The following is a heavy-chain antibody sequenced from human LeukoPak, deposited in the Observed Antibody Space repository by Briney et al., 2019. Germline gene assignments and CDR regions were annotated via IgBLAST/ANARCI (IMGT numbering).Heavy chain of an antibody. CDR3: ARASNYGDYGDY. Sequence: SVKVSCKASGGAFSSYAISWVRQAPGQGLEWMGRIIPILGIANYAQKFQGRVTITADKSTSTAYMELSSLRSEDTAVYYCARASNYGDYGDYWGQGTLVTVSS. D-gene: IGHD4-17*01. V-gene: IGHV1-69*04. CDR2: IIPILGIA. J-gene: IGHJ4*02. CDR1: GGAFSSYA.